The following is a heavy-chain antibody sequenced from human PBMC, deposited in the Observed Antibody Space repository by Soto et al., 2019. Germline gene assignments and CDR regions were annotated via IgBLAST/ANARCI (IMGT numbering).Heavy chain of an antibody. CDR3: ASSSGSYYPFAY. J-gene: IGHJ4*02. V-gene: IGHV3-21*01. D-gene: IGHD1-26*01. CDR1: GFTFSSYS. CDR2: ISSSSSYI. Sequence: EVQLVESGGGLVKPGGSLRLSCAASGFTFSSYSMNWVRQAPGKGLEWVSSISSSSSYIYYADSVKGRFTIPRDNAKNSLYLQMNSLRAEDTAVYYCASSSGSYYPFAYWGQGTLVTVSS.